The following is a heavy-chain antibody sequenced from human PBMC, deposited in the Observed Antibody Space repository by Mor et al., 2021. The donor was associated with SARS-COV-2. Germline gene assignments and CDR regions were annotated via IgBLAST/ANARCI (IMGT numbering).Heavy chain of an antibody. Sequence: TGQGLEWMGLLNPNSGNTGYAQKFQGRVTMTRNTSISTAYMELSSLRSEDTAVYYCARDYYDFWSGYGFDYWGQGTLVTVSS. V-gene: IGHV1-8*01. J-gene: IGHJ4*02. CDR2: LNPNSGNT. D-gene: IGHD3-3*01. CDR3: ARDYYDFWSGYGFDY.